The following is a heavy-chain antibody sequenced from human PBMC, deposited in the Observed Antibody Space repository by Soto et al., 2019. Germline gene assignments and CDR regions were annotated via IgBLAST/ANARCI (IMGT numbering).Heavy chain of an antibody. D-gene: IGHD3-22*01. CDR2: IGTAGDT. CDR3: ARGTYYYDSSGYYYVFDY. CDR1: GFTFSSYD. V-gene: IGHV3-13*04. J-gene: IGHJ4*02. Sequence: GGSLRLSCAASGFTFSSYDMHWVRQATGKGLEWVSAIGTAGDTYYPGSVKGRFTISRENAKNSLYLQMNSLRAGDTAVYYCARGTYYYDSSGYYYVFDYWGQGTLVTVSS.